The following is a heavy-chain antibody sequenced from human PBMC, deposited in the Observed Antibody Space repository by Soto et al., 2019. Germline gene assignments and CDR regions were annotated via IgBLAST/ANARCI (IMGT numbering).Heavy chain of an antibody. CDR1: GYSFTSYW. D-gene: IGHD3-9*01. Sequence: LKISCKGSGYSFTSYWISWVRQMPGKGLEWMGRIDPSDSYTNYSPSFQGHVTISADKSISTAYLQWSSLKASDTAMYYCARARTYYDILTGYSLPGYYYGMDVWGQGTTVTVSS. V-gene: IGHV5-10-1*01. CDR2: IDPSDSYT. CDR3: ARARTYYDILTGYSLPGYYYGMDV. J-gene: IGHJ6*02.